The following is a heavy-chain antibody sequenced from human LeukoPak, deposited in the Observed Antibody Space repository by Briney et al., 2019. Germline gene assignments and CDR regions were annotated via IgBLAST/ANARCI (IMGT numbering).Heavy chain of an antibody. CDR1: GGSISSYY. J-gene: IGHJ4*02. Sequence: SETLSLTCTVSGGSISSYYWSWIRQPPGKGLEWIGYIYYSGSTNYNPSLQSRVTISVDTSKNQFSLKLSSVTAADTAVYYCARVHSSSWYIDYWGQGTLVTVSS. CDR2: IYYSGST. CDR3: ARVHSSSWYIDY. D-gene: IGHD6-13*01. V-gene: IGHV4-59*08.